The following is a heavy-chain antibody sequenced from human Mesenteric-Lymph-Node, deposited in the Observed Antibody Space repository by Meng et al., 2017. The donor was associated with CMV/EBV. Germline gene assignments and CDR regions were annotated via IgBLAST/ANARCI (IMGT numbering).Heavy chain of an antibody. J-gene: IGHJ4*02. CDR3: AKDGGSYLDYYFDY. Sequence: SGDTFSSLAISWGRQAPGQGLEWMGWINPNTSDTNYAQKFQGRVTMTRDMSINTVYMELTRLRSDDTAVYYCAKDGGSYLDYYFDYWGQGTLVTVSS. CDR1: GDTFSSLA. CDR2: INPNTSDT. D-gene: IGHD1-26*01. V-gene: IGHV1-2*02.